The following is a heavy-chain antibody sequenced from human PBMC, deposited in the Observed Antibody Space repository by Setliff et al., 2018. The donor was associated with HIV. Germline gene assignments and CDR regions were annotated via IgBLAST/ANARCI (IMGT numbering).Heavy chain of an antibody. CDR2: INPGDFDI. J-gene: IGHJ4*02. CDR3: ARPLKTTVVAD. CDR1: GYRFTNYW. Sequence: GESLKISCKGSGYRFTNYWIGWVRQMPGKGLEWMGIINPGDFDIRYSPSFQGQVTISADESISTAYLQWRSLKASDTAMYYCARPLKTTVVADWGQGTLVTVSS. D-gene: IGHD4-17*01. V-gene: IGHV5-51*01.